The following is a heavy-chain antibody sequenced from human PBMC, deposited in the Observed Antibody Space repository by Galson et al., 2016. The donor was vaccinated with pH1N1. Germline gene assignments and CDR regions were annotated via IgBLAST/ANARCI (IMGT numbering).Heavy chain of an antibody. Sequence: SLRLSCAASGFIFSSYAMTWVRQAPGKGLEWVSALSAASTAVYYGNSVKGRFTIPRDNSKNTLYLQMNSLRAEDTAVYYCARDNLRGSGSPDASDVWGQGTMVPVSS. CDR1: GFIFSSYA. CDR3: ARDNLRGSGSPDASDV. D-gene: IGHD3-10*02. V-gene: IGHV3-23*01. CDR2: LSAASTAV. J-gene: IGHJ3*01.